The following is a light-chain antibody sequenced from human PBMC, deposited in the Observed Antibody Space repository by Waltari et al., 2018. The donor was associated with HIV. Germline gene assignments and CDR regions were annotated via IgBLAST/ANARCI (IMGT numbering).Light chain of an antibody. Sequence: DIAFPQSPGPLSLSPAEKATLSCRASQSVSSNYLAWYQQKPGQAPRLLIYGASKMATGIPDRFSGSGSGTEFTLTISRLEPEDFAVFYCQQYGASPFSFGGGTKVEIK. CDR1: QSVSSNY. CDR3: QQYGASPFS. V-gene: IGKV3-20*01. J-gene: IGKJ4*01. CDR2: GAS.